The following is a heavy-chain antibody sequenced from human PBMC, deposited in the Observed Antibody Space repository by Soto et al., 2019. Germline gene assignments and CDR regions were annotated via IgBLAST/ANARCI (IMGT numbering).Heavy chain of an antibody. CDR3: ARDLGLGYGSSTSCPYCWFDP. Sequence: QVQLQESGPGLVKPSQTLSLTCTVSGGSISSGGYYWSWIRQHPGKGLEWIGYIYYSGSTYYNPSPKSRVTISLDTSKNQFSLKLSSVTAADTAVYYCARDLGLGYGSSTSCPYCWFDPWGQGTLVTVSS. V-gene: IGHV4-31*03. J-gene: IGHJ5*01. D-gene: IGHD2-2*01. CDR2: IYYSGST. CDR1: GGSISSGGYY.